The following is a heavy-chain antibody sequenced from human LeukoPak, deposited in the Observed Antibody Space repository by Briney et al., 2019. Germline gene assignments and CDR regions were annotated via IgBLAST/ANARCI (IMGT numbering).Heavy chain of an antibody. D-gene: IGHD6-13*01. CDR1: GFTFSSYN. CDR3: AKNLAAVGTGLDS. V-gene: IGHV3-21*01. J-gene: IGHJ4*02. CDR2: ITSASSYI. Sequence: GGSLRLSCEASGFTFSSYNMNWVRQAPGKGLEWVSSITSASSYIYYADSVQGRFTISRDNAQNSLYLQMNSLRAEDTAVYYCAKNLAAVGTGLDSWGQGTLVTVSS.